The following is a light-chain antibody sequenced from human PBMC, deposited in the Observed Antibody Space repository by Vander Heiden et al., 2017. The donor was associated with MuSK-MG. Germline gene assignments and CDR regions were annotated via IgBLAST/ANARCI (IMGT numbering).Light chain of an antibody. CDR1: QSVSSN. CDR3: QQNKNWPPLT. V-gene: IGKV3-15*01. CDR2: GAS. Sequence: ERVMTQSPATLSVSPGERATLSCRASQSVSSNLAWYQQKPGQAPRLLIYGASTRDTGIPARFSGSGYGTDFTLTISSRQSEDFAVYYCQQNKNWPPLTFGGGTKVEIK. J-gene: IGKJ4*01.